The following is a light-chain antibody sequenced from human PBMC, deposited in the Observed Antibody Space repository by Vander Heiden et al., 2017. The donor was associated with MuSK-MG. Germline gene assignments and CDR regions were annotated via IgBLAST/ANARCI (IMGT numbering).Light chain of an antibody. CDR1: QDISNY. J-gene: IGKJ3*01. Sequence: DIQLTQSPSSLSASVGDRVTITCQASQDISNYLNWYQQKPGKAPKLLIYDASNLETGVASRFSGSGSGTDFTFTISSLQPEDIATYYCQQYDNLQFTVGPGTKVDIK. CDR3: QQYDNLQFT. CDR2: DAS. V-gene: IGKV1-33*01.